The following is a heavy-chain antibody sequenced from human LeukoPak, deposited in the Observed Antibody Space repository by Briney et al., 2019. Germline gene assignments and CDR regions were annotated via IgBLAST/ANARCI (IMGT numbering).Heavy chain of an antibody. D-gene: IGHD2-21*02. CDR2: ISDSGST. CDR1: GASMNGHY. CDR3: ARVFRWAVTSNWFDP. V-gene: IGHV4-59*11. J-gene: IGHJ5*02. Sequence: SETLSPTCSFSGASMNGHYWTWIRLSPGKGLEWIGYISDSGSTSYNPSLRSRVIMALEASKTEFSLRLNSVTVADTAVYYCARVFRWAVTSNWFDPWGQGTLVTVSS.